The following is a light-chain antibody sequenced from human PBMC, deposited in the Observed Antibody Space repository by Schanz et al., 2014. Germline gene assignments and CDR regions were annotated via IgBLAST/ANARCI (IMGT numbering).Light chain of an antibody. Sequence: EIVLTQSPGTLSLSPGERATLSCRASQSVSSSYLAWYQQKPGQAPRLLIYGTSIRATGIPDRFSGSGSGTDFTLTISRLEPEDFAVYYCHQYGISPFTFGPGTKVDIE. CDR3: HQYGISPFT. CDR1: QSVSSSY. V-gene: IGKV3-20*01. J-gene: IGKJ3*01. CDR2: GTS.